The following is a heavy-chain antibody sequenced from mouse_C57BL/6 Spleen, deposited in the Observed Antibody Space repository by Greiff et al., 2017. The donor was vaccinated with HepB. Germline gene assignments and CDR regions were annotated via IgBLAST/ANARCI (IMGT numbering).Heavy chain of an antibody. J-gene: IGHJ4*01. V-gene: IGHV1-15*01. CDR1: GYTFTDYE. D-gene: IGHD1-2*01. CDR2: IDPETGGT. CDR3: TVLRPHYYAMDY. Sequence: QVQLQQSGAELVRPGASVTLSCKASGYTFTDYEMHWVKQTPVHGLEWIGAIDPETGGTAYNQKFKGKAILTAEKSSSTAYMELRSLTSEDSAVYYCTVLRPHYYAMDYWGQGTSVTVSS.